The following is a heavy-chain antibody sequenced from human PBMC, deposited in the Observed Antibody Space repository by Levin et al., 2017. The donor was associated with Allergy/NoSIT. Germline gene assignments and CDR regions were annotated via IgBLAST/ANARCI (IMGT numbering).Heavy chain of an antibody. CDR3: VRDYSGSGSIDY. Sequence: GESLKISCAASGFTFSSYAKHWVRQAPGKGLDWVAVISSGGGTKFYADSVKGRFTISRDNSKNTLFLQMNSLRGDDTAVYNCVRDYSGSGSIDYWGLGTLVTVSS. V-gene: IGHV3-30*03. J-gene: IGHJ4*02. CDR1: GFTFSSYA. CDR2: ISSGGGTK. D-gene: IGHD3-10*01.